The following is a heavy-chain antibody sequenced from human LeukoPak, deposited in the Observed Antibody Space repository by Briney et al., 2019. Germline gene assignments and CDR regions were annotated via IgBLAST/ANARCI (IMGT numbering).Heavy chain of an antibody. J-gene: IGHJ6*02. D-gene: IGHD3-10*01. CDR1: GFTFSSYA. Sequence: PGGSLRLSCAASGFTFSSYAMSWVRQAPGMGLEWVSSISGSGGSTYYADSEKGRFTISRDNSKNTLYLQMNSLRAEDTAVYYCAKPGNYYGSGSYSNYYYAMDVWGQGTTVTVSS. CDR2: ISGSGGST. CDR3: AKPGNYYGSGSYSNYYYAMDV. V-gene: IGHV3-23*01.